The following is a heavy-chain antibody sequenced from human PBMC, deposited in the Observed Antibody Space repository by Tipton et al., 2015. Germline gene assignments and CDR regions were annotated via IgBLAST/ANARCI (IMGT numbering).Heavy chain of an antibody. CDR1: GFTFSSYA. CDR2: ISGGIGTT. Sequence: GSLRLSCAGSGFTFSSYAMSWVRQAPGKGLDWVSSISGGIGTTSYADSVKGRFTISRDNSKNTLFLQMNGLRAEDTAIYYCAKTPPHPIVASASPISNPLVDWGQGTLVTVSS. V-gene: IGHV3-23*01. D-gene: IGHD2-21*01. J-gene: IGHJ4*02. CDR3: AKTPPHPIVASASPISNPLVD.